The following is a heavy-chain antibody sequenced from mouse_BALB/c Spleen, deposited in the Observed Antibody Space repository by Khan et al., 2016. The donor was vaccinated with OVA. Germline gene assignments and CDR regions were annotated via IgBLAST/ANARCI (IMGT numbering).Heavy chain of an antibody. CDR3: ATSYFHGYYFDY. J-gene: IGHJ2*01. V-gene: IGHV5-17*02. CDR1: GFTFNSYG. CDR2: ISGDSNTI. Sequence: EVELVESGGGLVQPGGSRKLSCAPSGFTFNSYGMHWVRQAPEKGLEWVAYISGDSNTIYYADTVKGRFTISRDNPQNTLFLPMTSLMSEDTAMYYCATSYFHGYYFDYWGQGTTLTVS. D-gene: IGHD1-1*01.